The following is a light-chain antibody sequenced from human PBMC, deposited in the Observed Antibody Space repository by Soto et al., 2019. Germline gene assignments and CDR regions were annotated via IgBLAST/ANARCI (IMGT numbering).Light chain of an antibody. CDR3: QQYNNWPPWT. CDR2: VAS. J-gene: IGKJ1*01. V-gene: IGKV3-15*01. Sequence: EIVMTQSPATLSVSPGERATLSCRASQSVSSNFAWYQQNPGQAPRLLIYVASTRDTGIPARFSGSGSGTEFTLTISSLQSEDFAVYYCQQYNNWPPWTFGQGTKVEIK. CDR1: QSVSSN.